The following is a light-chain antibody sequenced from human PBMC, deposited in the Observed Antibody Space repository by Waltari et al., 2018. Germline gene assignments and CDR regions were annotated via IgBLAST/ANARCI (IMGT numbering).Light chain of an antibody. Sequence: DIVMTQSPDSLAVSLGERATINCKASLSVLYSSKNKNYLAWYQQKPGQPPKLLIYWASTRESGVPDRFSGSGSGTDFTLTISSLQAEDVAVYYCQQYYSTPRTFGQGTKVEIK. V-gene: IGKV4-1*01. CDR1: LSVLYSSKNKNY. CDR2: WAS. CDR3: QQYYSTPRT. J-gene: IGKJ1*01.